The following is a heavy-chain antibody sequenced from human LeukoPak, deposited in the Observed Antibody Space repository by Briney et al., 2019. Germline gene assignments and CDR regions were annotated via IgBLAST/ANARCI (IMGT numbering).Heavy chain of an antibody. CDR3: ARRVGDSYFYGMDL. CDR2: IRSKEYSYAT. D-gene: IGHD5/OR15-5a*01. V-gene: IGHV3-73*01. CDR1: GFSFSASP. Sequence: GGSLRLSCAASGFSFSASPIPWVRQASGKGLEWVGRIRSKEYSYATTCAESMRGRCSVSRDDSQNTAFLHLSSLKTEDTAVYYCARRVGDSYFYGMDLWGQGTPVTVSS. J-gene: IGHJ6*02.